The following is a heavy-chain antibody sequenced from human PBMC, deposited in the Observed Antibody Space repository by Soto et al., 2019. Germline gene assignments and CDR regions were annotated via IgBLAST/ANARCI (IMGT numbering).Heavy chain of an antibody. V-gene: IGHV3-30*18. Sequence: GGSLRLSCTASGFSFSSYGVHWVRQAPGKGLEWVAVISYHGVNKYYADSVNGRFTISRDNSKNMVFLQMNSLRVEDTAVYYCGKYSDYGDHRDWFDPWGQGTLVTVSS. CDR2: ISYHGVNK. J-gene: IGHJ5*02. CDR3: GKYSDYGDHRDWFDP. CDR1: GFSFSSYG. D-gene: IGHD4-17*01.